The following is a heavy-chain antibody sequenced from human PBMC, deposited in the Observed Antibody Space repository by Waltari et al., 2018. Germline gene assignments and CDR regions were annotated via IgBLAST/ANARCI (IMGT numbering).Heavy chain of an antibody. CDR1: GFTFSISA. CDR3: AKDFDRDDYGDYEVG. V-gene: IGHV3-23*01. Sequence: EVQLLQSGGGLVQPGGSLRLSCVASGFTFSISAMSWVRQAPGKGLEWVSTISGSGGSTYYADSVEGRFTISRDSPKNTLSLQMNSLRAEDTAIYYCAKDFDRDDYGDYEVGWGQGTLVTVSS. CDR2: ISGSGGST. D-gene: IGHD4-17*01. J-gene: IGHJ4*02.